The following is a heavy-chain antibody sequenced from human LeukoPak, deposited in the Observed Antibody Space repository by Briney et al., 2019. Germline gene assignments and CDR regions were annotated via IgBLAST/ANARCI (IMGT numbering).Heavy chain of an antibody. J-gene: IGHJ4*02. V-gene: IGHV1-69*13. CDR2: IIPIFGTA. CDR3: ARDQGYYGSGSYSGFDY. D-gene: IGHD3-10*01. CDR1: GGTFSSYA. Sequence: ASVKVSCKTSGGTFSSYAISWVRQAPGQGLERMGGIIPIFGTANYAQKFQGRVTITADESTSTAYMELSSLRSEDTAVYYCARDQGYYGSGSYSGFDYWGQGTLVTVSS.